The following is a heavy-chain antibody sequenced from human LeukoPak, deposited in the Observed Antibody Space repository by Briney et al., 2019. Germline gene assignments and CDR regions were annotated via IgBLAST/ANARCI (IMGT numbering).Heavy chain of an antibody. CDR1: GGSISSYY. CDR2: IYYSGST. CDR3: AREMVRGVPTG. Sequence: SETLSLTCTVSGGSISSYYWSWIRQPPGKGLEWIGYIYYSGSTNYNPSLKSRVTISVDTSKNQFSLKLSSVTAADTGVYYCAREMVRGVPTGWGQGTLVTVSS. D-gene: IGHD3-10*01. V-gene: IGHV4-59*01. J-gene: IGHJ4*02.